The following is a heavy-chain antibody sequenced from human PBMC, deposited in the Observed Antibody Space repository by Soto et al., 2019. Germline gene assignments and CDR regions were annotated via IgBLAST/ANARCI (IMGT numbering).Heavy chain of an antibody. D-gene: IGHD7-27*01. CDR1: GYSFTNFW. J-gene: IGHJ6*02. Sequence: GESLKISCETSGYSFTNFWISWVRQMPGKGLEWMGRIDPSDSYTNYSPSFQGHVIISADKSISTAYLQWSSLKASDTAMYYCARHPLTGEPSRHGMDVWGQGTTVTVSS. CDR3: ARHPLTGEPSRHGMDV. CDR2: IDPSDSYT. V-gene: IGHV5-10-1*01.